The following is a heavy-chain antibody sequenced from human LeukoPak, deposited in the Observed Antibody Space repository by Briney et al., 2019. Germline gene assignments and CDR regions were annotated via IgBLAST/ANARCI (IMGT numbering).Heavy chain of an antibody. CDR1: GGSISSYY. V-gene: IGHV4-59*01. Sequence: SETLSLTCTVSGGSISSYYWSWIRQPPGKGLEWIGYISYSGSTNFNPSLKSRVTISVDMSKNQFSLKLSSVTAADTAVYYCAREGTAGTNLNWFDPWGQGTLVTVSS. CDR2: ISYSGST. J-gene: IGHJ5*02. CDR3: AREGTAGTNLNWFDP. D-gene: IGHD1-1*01.